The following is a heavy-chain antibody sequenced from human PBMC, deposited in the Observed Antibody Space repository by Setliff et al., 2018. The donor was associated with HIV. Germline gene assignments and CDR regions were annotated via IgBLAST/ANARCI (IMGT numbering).Heavy chain of an antibody. D-gene: IGHD3-10*01. V-gene: IGHV4-4*07. CDR3: ARDRHYSGLGSYGP. CDR2: IFRSGTT. J-gene: IGHJ5*02. CDR1: GGSFGDYH. Sequence: PSETLSLTCTLSGGSFGDYHWSWIRQPAGRGLEWIGRIFRSGTTDYKFSLKSRVTISIDTSRNQFSLRLTSVTAEDTAVYYCARDRHYSGLGSYGPWGQGTLVTVSS.